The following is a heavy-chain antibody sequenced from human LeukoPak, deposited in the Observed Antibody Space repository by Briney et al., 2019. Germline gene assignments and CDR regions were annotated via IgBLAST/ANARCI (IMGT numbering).Heavy chain of an antibody. CDR2: IYYSGST. V-gene: IGHV4-30-4*01. Sequence: SEALSLTCTVSGGSISSGDYYWSWLRQPPGTGLEWIGYIYYSGSTYYNPSLKSRVTISVDTSKNQFSLKLSSVTAADTAVYYCARVEIGIGALFDYWGQGTLVTVSS. D-gene: IGHD3-10*01. CDR3: ARVEIGIGALFDY. J-gene: IGHJ4*02. CDR1: GGSISSGDYY.